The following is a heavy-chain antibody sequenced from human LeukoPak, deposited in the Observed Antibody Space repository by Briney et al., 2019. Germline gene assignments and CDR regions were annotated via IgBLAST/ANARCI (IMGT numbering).Heavy chain of an antibody. V-gene: IGHV1-69*04. J-gene: IGHJ4*02. CDR2: IIPILGIA. CDR1: GGTFSSYA. D-gene: IGHD4-23*01. CDR3: ARADYGGNPNLDDY. Sequence: GASVKVSCKASGGTFSSYAISWVRQAPGQGLEWMGRIIPILGIANYAQKFQSRVTITADKSTSTAYMELSSLRSEDTAVYYCARADYGGNPNLDDYWGQGTLVTVSS.